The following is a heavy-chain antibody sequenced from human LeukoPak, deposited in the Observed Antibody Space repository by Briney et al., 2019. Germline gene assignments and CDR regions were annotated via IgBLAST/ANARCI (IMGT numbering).Heavy chain of an antibody. CDR2: ICYGGST. Sequence: SETLSLTCTVSGASITSSSYCWGWIRQPPGKGLEWIGSICYGGSTYYNASLKSRVTISVDTSKTHFSLKLSSVTAADTAVYYCAREIQPWGQGTLVTVSS. V-gene: IGHV4-39*02. D-gene: IGHD1-1*01. J-gene: IGHJ5*02. CDR1: GASITSSSYC. CDR3: AREIQP.